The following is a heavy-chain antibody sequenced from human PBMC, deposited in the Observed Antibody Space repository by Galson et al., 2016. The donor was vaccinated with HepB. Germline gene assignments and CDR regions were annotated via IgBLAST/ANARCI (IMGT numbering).Heavy chain of an antibody. J-gene: IGHJ4*02. Sequence: ASGFTFNNYAMTWVRQAPGKGLEWVSTISGNGVATYYADSLKGRFTISRDDSRSTLYLHLNSLRAEDTAVYYCAKNPKFGDYAYSDYWGQGTLVTVSS. CDR2: ISGNGVAT. CDR3: AKNPKFGDYAYSDY. D-gene: IGHD4-17*01. CDR1: GFTFNNYA. V-gene: IGHV3-23*01.